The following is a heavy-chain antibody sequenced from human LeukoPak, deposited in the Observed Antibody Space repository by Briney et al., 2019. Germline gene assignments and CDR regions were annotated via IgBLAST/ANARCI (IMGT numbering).Heavy chain of an antibody. CDR1: GFTVSSNY. CDR2: IYSGGST. CDR3: ARDFDGWFDP. J-gene: IGHJ5*02. Sequence: GVLRLSCAASGFTVSSNYMSWVRQAPGKGLEWVSVIYSGGSTYYADSVKGRFTISRDNSKNTLYLQMNSLRAEDTAVYHCARDFDGWFDPWGQGTLVTVSS. D-gene: IGHD3-9*01. V-gene: IGHV3-66*02.